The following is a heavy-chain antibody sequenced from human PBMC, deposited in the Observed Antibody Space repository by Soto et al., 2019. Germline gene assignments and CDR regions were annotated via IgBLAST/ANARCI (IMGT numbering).Heavy chain of an antibody. D-gene: IGHD6-13*01. Sequence: GGSLRLSCAASGFTFSSYGMHWVRQAPGKGLEWVAVIWYDGSNKYYADSVKGRFTISRDNSKNTLYLQMNSLRAEDTAVYYCARGDPSSSWHYYYYGMDVWGQGTTVTVSS. V-gene: IGHV3-33*01. CDR3: ARGDPSSSWHYYYYGMDV. CDR1: GFTFSSYG. J-gene: IGHJ6*02. CDR2: IWYDGSNK.